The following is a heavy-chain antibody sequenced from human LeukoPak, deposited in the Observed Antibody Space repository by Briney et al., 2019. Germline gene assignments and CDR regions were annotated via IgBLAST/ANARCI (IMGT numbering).Heavy chain of an antibody. D-gene: IGHD2-2*01. V-gene: IGHV3-23*01. CDR1: GFTFSSYA. CDR2: ISGSGGST. Sequence: GGSLRLSCAASGFTFSSYAMSWVRQAPGKGLEWVSAISGSGGSTYYADSVKGRFTISRDNSKNTLYLQMNSLRAEDTAVYYCAKARGRTSASEYDYWAREPWSPSPQ. J-gene: IGHJ4*02. CDR3: AKARGRTSASEYDY.